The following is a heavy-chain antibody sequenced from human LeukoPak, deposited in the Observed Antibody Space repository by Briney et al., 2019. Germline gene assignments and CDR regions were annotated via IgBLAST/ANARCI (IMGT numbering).Heavy chain of an antibody. CDR3: ARAGLDTAMVTPFDY. D-gene: IGHD5-18*01. Sequence: PSETLSLTCTVSGGSISSGDHYWSWIRQPPGKGLEWIGYIYYSGSTYYNPSLKSRVTISVDTSKNQFSLKLSSVTAADTAVYYCARAGLDTAMVTPFDYWGQGTLVTVSS. CDR1: GGSISSGDHY. CDR2: IYYSGST. J-gene: IGHJ4*02. V-gene: IGHV4-30-4*01.